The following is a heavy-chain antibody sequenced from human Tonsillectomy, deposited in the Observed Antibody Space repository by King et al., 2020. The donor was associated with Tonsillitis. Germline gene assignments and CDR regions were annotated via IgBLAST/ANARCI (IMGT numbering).Heavy chain of an antibody. D-gene: IGHD3-10*01. CDR2: IYSGGST. CDR3: ARGPISGSGSYVGDY. Sequence: VQLVESGGGLVQPGGSLRLSCAASGFTVSSNYMSWVRQAPGKGLEWVSIIYSGGSTYYADSVKGRFTISRDNSKNTLFLQMNSLRAEDTAVYYCARGPISGSGSYVGDYWGQGTLVTVSS. V-gene: IGHV3-66*01. J-gene: IGHJ4*02. CDR1: GFTVSSNY.